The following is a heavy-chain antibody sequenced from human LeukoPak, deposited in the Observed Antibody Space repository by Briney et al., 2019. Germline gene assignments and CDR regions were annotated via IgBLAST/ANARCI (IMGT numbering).Heavy chain of an antibody. V-gene: IGHV1-2*02. D-gene: IGHD2-21*02. J-gene: IGHJ4*02. CDR2: INPNSGGT. Sequence: ASVKVSCKASGYTFTGYYMHWVRQTPGQGLEWMGWINPNSGGTNYAQKFQGRVTMTRDTSITTAYMDLSSLRSDDTALYYCARVSKGYCGGYCYSDYWGQGTLVTVSS. CDR3: ARVSKGYCGGYCYSDY. CDR1: GYTFTGYY.